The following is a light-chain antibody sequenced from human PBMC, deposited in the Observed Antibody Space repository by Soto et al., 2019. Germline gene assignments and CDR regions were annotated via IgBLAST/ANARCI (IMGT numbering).Light chain of an antibody. CDR3: RSYTSSSNYV. CDR2: EVS. V-gene: IGLV2-14*01. CDR1: SSDVGGYNY. Sequence: QSALAQPASVSGSPGQSITISCTGTSSDVGGYNYVSWYQQQSGKAPKLMIHEVSNRPSGVSNRFSGSKSGNTASLTISGLQAEDEAAYYCRSYTSSSNYVFGTGTKV. J-gene: IGLJ1*01.